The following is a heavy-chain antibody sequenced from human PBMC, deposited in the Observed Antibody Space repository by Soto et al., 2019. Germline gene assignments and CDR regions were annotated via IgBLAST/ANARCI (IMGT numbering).Heavy chain of an antibody. CDR2: IYYSGST. J-gene: IGHJ6*02. CDR1: GCSISSGAYY. V-gene: IGHV4-31*03. Sequence: TLSLTCTVSGCSISSGAYYWSSIRQHPGKGLEWIGYIYYSGSTYYNPSLKSRVTISVDTSKNQFSLKLSSVTAADTAVYYCARDLGQGANTGELNYSYYGMDVWGQGTTVTVSS. D-gene: IGHD4-17*01. CDR3: ARDLGQGANTGELNYSYYGMDV.